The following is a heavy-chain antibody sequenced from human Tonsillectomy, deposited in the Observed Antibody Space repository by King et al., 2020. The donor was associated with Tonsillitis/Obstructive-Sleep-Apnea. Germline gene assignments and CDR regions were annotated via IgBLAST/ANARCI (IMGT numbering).Heavy chain of an antibody. CDR3: VRQGDYYYYYYMDV. J-gene: IGHJ6*03. V-gene: IGHV5-51*01. Sequence: VQLVESGAEVKKPGESLKISCKGSGYSFTNYWNGWVRQMPGKGLEWMGIIYPGDSDTTYSPSFQGQVTISADKSISTAYLQWSSLKASDTGMYYCVRQGDYYYYYYMDVWGKGTTVTVSS. CDR1: GYSFTNYW. CDR2: IYPGDSDT. D-gene: IGHD3-16*01.